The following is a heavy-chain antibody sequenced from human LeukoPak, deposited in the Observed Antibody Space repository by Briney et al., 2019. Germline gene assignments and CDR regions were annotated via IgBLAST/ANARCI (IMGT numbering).Heavy chain of an antibody. Sequence: PGGSLRLSCAASGFIFSDYYMTWIRQAPEKGLEWLSYISGSGSDTNYADSVKGRFTTSRDNAKNSLYLQMNSLRAEDTAVYYCARVGSIAAAGTPDYWGQGTLVTVSS. V-gene: IGHV3-11*06. D-gene: IGHD6-13*01. CDR3: ARVGSIAAAGTPDY. CDR2: ISGSGSDT. J-gene: IGHJ4*02. CDR1: GFIFSDYY.